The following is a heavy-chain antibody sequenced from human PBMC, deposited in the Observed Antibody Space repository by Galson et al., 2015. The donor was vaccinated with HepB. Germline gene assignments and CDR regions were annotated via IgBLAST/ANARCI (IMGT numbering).Heavy chain of an antibody. CDR2: ISSSSSYI. Sequence: SLRLSCAVSGFTFSAYSMNWVRQAPGKGLEWVSSISSSSSYIYYADSVKGRFTISRDNAKNSLYLQMNSLRAEDTAVYYCAAVLIAAEVARGGFDYWGQGTLVAVSS. CDR1: GFTFSAYS. V-gene: IGHV3-21*01. J-gene: IGHJ4*02. D-gene: IGHD6-13*01. CDR3: AAVLIAAEVARGGFDY.